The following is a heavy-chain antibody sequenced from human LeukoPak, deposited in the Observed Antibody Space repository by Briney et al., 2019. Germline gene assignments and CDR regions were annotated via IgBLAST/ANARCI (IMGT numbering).Heavy chain of an antibody. CDR3: TTTPLEIGVVNSIPGIGAFDL. CDR2: IKSQVEGGTT. Sequence: GGSLRLSCVVSGFTFRNAWMTWVRQAPGKGLEWVGRIKSQVEGGTTDYAAPVKGRFIISRDDSKNTLYLQMNSLEAEDTALYYCTTTPLEIGVVNSIPGIGAFDLWGRGTMVTVSS. D-gene: IGHD2-21*01. J-gene: IGHJ3*01. CDR1: GFTFRNAW. V-gene: IGHV3-15*01.